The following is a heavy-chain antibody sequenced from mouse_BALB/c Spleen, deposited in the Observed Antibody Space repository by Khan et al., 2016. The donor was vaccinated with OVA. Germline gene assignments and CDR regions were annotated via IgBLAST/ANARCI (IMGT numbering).Heavy chain of an antibody. Sequence: VQLQESGPGLVAPSQSLSITCTVSGFSLTSYGVSWVRQPPGKGLEWLGVIWGDGNTNFHSALRSRLSISKDNSESQVFLKLNSLQTDYTATYCCAKDRGYYAVDYWGQGTSVTVSS. CDR1: GFSLTSYG. V-gene: IGHV2-3*01. J-gene: IGHJ4*01. CDR3: AKDRGYYAVDY. CDR2: IWGDGNT.